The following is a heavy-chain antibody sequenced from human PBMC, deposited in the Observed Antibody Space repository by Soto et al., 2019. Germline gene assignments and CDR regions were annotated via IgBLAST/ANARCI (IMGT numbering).Heavy chain of an antibody. CDR3: ASSYGDYVSY. CDR2: IYYSGST. CDR1: GGSISSSSYY. J-gene: IGHJ4*02. Sequence: QLQLQDSGPGLVNPSESLSLTCTVSGGSISSSSYYWGWIRQPSGKGLEWIGSIYYSGSTYYNPSLKSRVTISVDTSKNQFSLKLSSVTAADTAVYYCASSYGDYVSYWGQGTLVTVSS. V-gene: IGHV4-39*01. D-gene: IGHD4-17*01.